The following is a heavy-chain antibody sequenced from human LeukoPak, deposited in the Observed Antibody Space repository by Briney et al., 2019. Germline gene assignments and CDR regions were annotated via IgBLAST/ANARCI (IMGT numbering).Heavy chain of an antibody. CDR1: GFTLSSFA. D-gene: IGHD6-13*01. V-gene: IGHV3-64D*09. CDR3: VKDRGQLVRDFDY. Sequence: GGSLRLSCSASGFTLSSFAIHWVRQAPGKGLEYVSAISSNGGSTYYADSVKGRFTISRDNSKNTLYLQMSSLRVEDTAVYYCVKDRGQLVRDFDYWGQGTLVTVSS. J-gene: IGHJ4*02. CDR2: ISSNGGST.